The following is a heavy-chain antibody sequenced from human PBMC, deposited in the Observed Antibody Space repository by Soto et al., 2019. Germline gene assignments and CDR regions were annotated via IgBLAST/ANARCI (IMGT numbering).Heavy chain of an antibody. V-gene: IGHV3-7*01. D-gene: IGHD4-4*01. CDR2: IKPDESEK. J-gene: IGHJ5*02. Sequence: GGSMRLCCTASGFTFSDSWMTWVRQAPGKGLEWVARIKPDESEKKYADSVKGRFSISRDNAKNSMYLQMDSLRGEDTAVYYCVRGGSNYASWGQGTLVTVPS. CDR3: VRGGSNYAS. CDR1: GFTFSDSW.